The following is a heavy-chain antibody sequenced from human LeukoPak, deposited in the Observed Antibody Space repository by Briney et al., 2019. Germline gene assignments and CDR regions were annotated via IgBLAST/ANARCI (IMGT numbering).Heavy chain of an antibody. CDR1: GFTFSSYA. V-gene: IGHV3-23*01. CDR3: ATELLWFGELYGE. Sequence: PGGSLRLSCVASGFTFSSYAMSWVRQAPGKGLEWVSDISGSGGSTYYADSVKGRFTISRDNSKNTLYLQMNSLRADDTAVYYCATELLWFGELYGEWGQGTLVTVSS. J-gene: IGHJ4*02. CDR2: ISGSGGST. D-gene: IGHD3-10*01.